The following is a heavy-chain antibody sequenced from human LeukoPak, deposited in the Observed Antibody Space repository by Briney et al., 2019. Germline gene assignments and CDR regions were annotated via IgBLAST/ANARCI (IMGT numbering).Heavy chain of an antibody. V-gene: IGHV3-48*02. CDR1: GFPLSTYT. Sequence: GGSLRLSCAASGFPLSTYTMNWVRQAPGKGLEWVSYIRSGSGGFTSYADSVKGRFTISSDVAKNSLYLQMNSLRDEDTAVYFCVRDFRYAFDSWGQGTMVTVS. CDR3: VRDFRYAFDS. CDR2: IRSGSGGFT. J-gene: IGHJ3*01.